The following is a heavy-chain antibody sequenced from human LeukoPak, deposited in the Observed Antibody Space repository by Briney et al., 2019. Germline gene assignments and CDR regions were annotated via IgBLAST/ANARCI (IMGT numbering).Heavy chain of an antibody. CDR3: AKDRKWLTTVTTFDY. CDR1: GFTFSDYY. Sequence: GGSLRLSCAASGFTFSDYYMSWIRQAPGKGLEWVSYISSSGSTIYYADSVKGRFTISRDNSKNTLYLQMNSLRAEDTAVYYCAKDRKWLTTVTTFDYWGQGTLVTVSS. J-gene: IGHJ4*02. D-gene: IGHD4-17*01. V-gene: IGHV3-11*01. CDR2: ISSSGSTI.